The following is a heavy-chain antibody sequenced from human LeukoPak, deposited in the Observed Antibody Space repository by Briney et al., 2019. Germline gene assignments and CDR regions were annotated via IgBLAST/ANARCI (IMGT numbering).Heavy chain of an antibody. J-gene: IGHJ4*02. CDR3: ARVAGAENYDILTGWPYYFDY. CDR1: GFTFSSYG. D-gene: IGHD3-9*01. Sequence: RSLRLSCAASGFTFSSYGMHWVRQAPGKGLEWVAVIWYDGSNKYYADSVKGRFTISRDNSKNTLYLQMNSLRAEDTAVYYCARVAGAENYDILTGWPYYFDYWGQGTLVTVSS. CDR2: IWYDGSNK. V-gene: IGHV3-33*01.